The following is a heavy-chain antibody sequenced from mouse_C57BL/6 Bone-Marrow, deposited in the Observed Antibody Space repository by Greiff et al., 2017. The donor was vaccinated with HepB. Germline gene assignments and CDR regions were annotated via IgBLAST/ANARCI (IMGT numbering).Heavy chain of an antibody. D-gene: IGHD1-1*01. J-gene: IGHJ3*01. Sequence: VQLQQSGAELARPGASVKLSCKASGYTFTSYGISWVKQRTGQGLEWIGEIYPRSGNTYYNQKFKDKATLTVDKSSSTAYMQLSSLTSEDSAVYYCAFITTAGFAYWGQGTLVTVSA. CDR2: IYPRSGNT. V-gene: IGHV1-81*01. CDR3: AFITTAGFAY. CDR1: GYTFTSYG.